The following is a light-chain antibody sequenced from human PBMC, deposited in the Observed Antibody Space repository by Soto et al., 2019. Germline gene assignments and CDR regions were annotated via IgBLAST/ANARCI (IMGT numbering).Light chain of an antibody. J-gene: IGKJ5*01. CDR1: QSISRN. Sequence: DIQMTQSPSSLSASVGDRDTITCRASQSISRNLNWYQHKPGKAPKLLIYAASSLQNGVPSRFSGGGSGTEFTLSISSLQPADFGTYYCQQSYTTSSITFGQGTRLEIK. CDR2: AAS. CDR3: QQSYTTSSIT. V-gene: IGKV1-39*01.